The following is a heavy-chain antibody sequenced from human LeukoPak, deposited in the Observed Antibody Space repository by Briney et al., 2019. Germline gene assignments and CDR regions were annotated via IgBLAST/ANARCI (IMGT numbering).Heavy chain of an antibody. V-gene: IGHV1-69*01. CDR2: IIPIFGTA. J-gene: IGHJ4*02. D-gene: IGHD3-22*01. CDR3: ARSKALRLDDIYY. Sequence: ASVKVSCKASRGTFSTYAITWVRQAPGQGLGWMGGIIPIFGTANYAQKFQGRVTITADESTSTAYMELSSLRSDDTAVFYCARSKALRLDDIYYWGQGTLVTVSS. CDR1: RGTFSTYA.